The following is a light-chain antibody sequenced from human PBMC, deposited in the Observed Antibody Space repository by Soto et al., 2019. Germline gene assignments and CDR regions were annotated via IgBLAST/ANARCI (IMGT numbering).Light chain of an antibody. CDR1: QSVVTN. CDR2: GAS. J-gene: IGKJ1*01. CDR3: QQTDSWPRT. V-gene: IGKV3-15*01. Sequence: EIVLTKSPATLSSFPSDRATLSCRASQSVVTNLAWYRQKPGQAPRLRIFGASTRATGIPARFSGGGSGTEFTLTITSLQSEDFAVYYCQQTDSWPRTFAQGSKV.